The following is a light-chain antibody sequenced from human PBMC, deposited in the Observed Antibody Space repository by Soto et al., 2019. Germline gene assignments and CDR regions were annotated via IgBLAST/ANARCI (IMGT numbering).Light chain of an antibody. J-gene: IGKJ1*01. Sequence: DIPMTQSPSSLSASVGDRVTITCRASQNISTYLNWYQQKPGRAPQVLIYGAPSLQSGVPSRFSGSGSGTDFSLAISSLQPEDFATYYCQQSYSIPLTFGQGTKVEI. CDR2: GAP. CDR3: QQSYSIPLT. V-gene: IGKV1-39*01. CDR1: QNISTY.